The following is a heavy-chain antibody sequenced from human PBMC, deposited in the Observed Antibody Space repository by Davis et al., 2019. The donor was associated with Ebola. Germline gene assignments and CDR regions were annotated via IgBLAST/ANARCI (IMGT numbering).Heavy chain of an antibody. CDR2: ISKSGRDP. V-gene: IGHV3-23*01. CDR3: VKDLSAPMVRGVDDS. Sequence: GESLKISCAASGFTFDQYAMTWVRQAPGKGLEWVSTISKSGRDPNYADSVKGRLSVSRDNSKNMVYLQTRSLRPEDTAVYYCVKDLSAPMVRGVDDSWGQGTLVTVSS. D-gene: IGHD3-10*01. CDR1: GFTFDQYA. J-gene: IGHJ5*01.